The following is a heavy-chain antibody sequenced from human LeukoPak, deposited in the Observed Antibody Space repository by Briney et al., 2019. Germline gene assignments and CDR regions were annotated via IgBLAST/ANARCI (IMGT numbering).Heavy chain of an antibody. D-gene: IGHD2-15*01. Sequence: SETLSLTCTVSRGSISSYYSSWIRQPPRKGLEWIGRIYISGSSNYMPSVKSRVTMSLDTCKNQLSLKLSSVTAADTSVYYCARGGGGSPYLDWWGQGTLVTVSS. CDR2: IYISGSS. CDR1: RGSISSYY. V-gene: IGHV4-4*07. CDR3: ARGGGGSPYLDW. J-gene: IGHJ4*02.